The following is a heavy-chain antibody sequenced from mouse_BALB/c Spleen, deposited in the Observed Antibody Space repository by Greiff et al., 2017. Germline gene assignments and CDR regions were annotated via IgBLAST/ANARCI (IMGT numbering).Heavy chain of an antibody. Sequence: DVKLVESGGGLVKPGGSLKLSCAASGFAFSSYDMSWVRQTPEKRLEWVAYISSGGGSTYYPDTVKGRFTISRDNAKNTLYLQMSSLKSEDTAMYYCARLEYGNYRFAYWGQGTLVTVSA. CDR3: ARLEYGNYRFAY. CDR2: ISSGGGST. J-gene: IGHJ3*01. CDR1: GFAFSSYD. D-gene: IGHD2-10*02. V-gene: IGHV5-12-1*01.